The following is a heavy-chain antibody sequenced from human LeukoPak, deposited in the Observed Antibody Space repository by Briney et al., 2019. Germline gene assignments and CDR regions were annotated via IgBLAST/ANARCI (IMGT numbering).Heavy chain of an antibody. CDR1: GFTFSSFS. CDR2: ISSSTTYI. V-gene: IGHV3-21*01. CDR3: AKDGAVAGTGWFDP. J-gene: IGHJ5*02. Sequence: GGSLRLSCAASGFTFSSFSMNWVRQAPGKGLEWVSSISSSTTYIYYADSVKGRFTIPRDNAKNSLYLQMNSLRAEDTAVYYCAKDGAVAGTGWFDPWGQGTLVTVSS. D-gene: IGHD6-19*01.